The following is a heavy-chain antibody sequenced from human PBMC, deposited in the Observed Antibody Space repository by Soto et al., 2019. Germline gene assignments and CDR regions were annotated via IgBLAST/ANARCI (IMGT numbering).Heavy chain of an antibody. D-gene: IGHD2-2*01. V-gene: IGHV1-69*13. CDR2: IIPIFGTA. J-gene: IGHJ6*02. Sequence: GASVKVSCKASGGTFSSYAISWVRQAPGQGLEWMGGIIPIFGTANYAQKFQGRVTITADESTSTAYMELSSLRSEDTAVYYCATVVVPAASYYYYYGMDVWGQGTTVTVS. CDR3: ATVVVPAASYYYYYGMDV. CDR1: GGTFSSYA.